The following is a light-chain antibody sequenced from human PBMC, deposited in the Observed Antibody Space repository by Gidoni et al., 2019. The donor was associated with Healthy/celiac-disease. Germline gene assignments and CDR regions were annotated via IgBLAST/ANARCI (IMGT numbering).Light chain of an antibody. J-gene: IGKJ2*01. CDR2: GAS. CDR3: RQYNNWPYT. V-gene: IGKV3-15*01. CDR1: QSVSSN. Sequence: EIVMTQSPATLSVSPGERATLSCRASQSVSSNLAWYQQKPGQAPRLLIYGASTRATGIPARFSGSGSGTEFTLTISSLQSEDFVVYYCRQYNNWPYTFXXXTKLEIK.